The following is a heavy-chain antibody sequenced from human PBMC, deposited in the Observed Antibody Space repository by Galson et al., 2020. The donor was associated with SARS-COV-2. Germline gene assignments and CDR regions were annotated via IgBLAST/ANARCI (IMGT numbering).Heavy chain of an antibody. D-gene: IGHD2-2*01. CDR3: ARGHCSSTSCFRDGLDV. J-gene: IGHJ6*02. Sequence: GKGLEWVSVIYSSGNTYHADSVKGRFTISRDNSLNTVYLQMNSLRGEDTAVYYCARGHCSSTSCFRDGLDVWGQGTTVTVSS. CDR2: IYSSGNT. V-gene: IGHV3-66*02.